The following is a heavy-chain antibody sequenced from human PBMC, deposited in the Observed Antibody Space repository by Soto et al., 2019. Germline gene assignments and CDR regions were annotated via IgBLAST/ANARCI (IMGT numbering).Heavy chain of an antibody. CDR2: LIPVFDTP. CDR1: GSFYA. CDR3: ASTPVTGRYSYYGMDA. D-gene: IGHD4-4*01. J-gene: IGHJ6*02. V-gene: IGHV1-69*01. Sequence: QVQPVQSGSEVKKPGSSVRVSCKTGSFYAVSWVRQAPGQGLEWMGGLIPVFDTPSYAQKFQGRVTITAVESKSTAYMELSSLRSEDTALYYCASTPVTGRYSYYGMDAWDQGIAVTVSS.